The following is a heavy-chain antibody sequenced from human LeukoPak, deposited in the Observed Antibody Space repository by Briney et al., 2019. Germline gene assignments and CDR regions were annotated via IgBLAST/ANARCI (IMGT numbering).Heavy chain of an antibody. CDR3: ARDQDGVGATIDL. CDR2: INNDGSST. Sequence: GGSLRLSCAASGFNFSPYWIHWVRQAPGKGPVWVSRINNDGSSTWYAESVKGRFTISRDNARNTLSLQMHSLRAEDTALYYCARDQDGVGATIDLWGQGTLVTVSS. J-gene: IGHJ5*02. D-gene: IGHD1-26*01. CDR1: GFNFSPYW. V-gene: IGHV3-74*01.